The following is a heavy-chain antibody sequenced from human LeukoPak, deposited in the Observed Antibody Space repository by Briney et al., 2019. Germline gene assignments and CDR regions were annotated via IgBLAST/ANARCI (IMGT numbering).Heavy chain of an antibody. Sequence: GGSLRLSCAASGFIFSSYAMSWVRQAPGQGLEWVSAISDSGGSTYYADSVKGRFTISRDNSKNTLYLQMNSLRAEDTAVYYCARLPLINYDSGSLIGGLGTLVTVSS. CDR1: GFIFSSYA. CDR3: ARLPLINYDSGSLI. D-gene: IGHD3-10*01. CDR2: ISDSGGST. J-gene: IGHJ4*02. V-gene: IGHV3-23*01.